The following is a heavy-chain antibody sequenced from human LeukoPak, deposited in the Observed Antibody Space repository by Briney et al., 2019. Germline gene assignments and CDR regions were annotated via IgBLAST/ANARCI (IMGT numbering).Heavy chain of an antibody. Sequence: SGGSLRLSCGVSGFTFSDYWMNWVRQAPGKGLEWVASIKQDGSEKSYVDSVKGRFTISRDNAKNSLYLQMSSLRAEDTAVYYCGRDGTAPGLYLDSWGQGTLVTVSS. D-gene: IGHD6-13*01. CDR3: GRDGTAPGLYLDS. CDR1: GFTFSDYW. CDR2: IKQDGSEK. J-gene: IGHJ4*01. V-gene: IGHV3-7*01.